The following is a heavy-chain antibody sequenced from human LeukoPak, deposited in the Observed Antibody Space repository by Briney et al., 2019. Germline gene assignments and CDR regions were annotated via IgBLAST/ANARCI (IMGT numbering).Heavy chain of an antibody. Sequence: PGGSLRLSCAASGFTFSSYWMSWVRQAPGKGLEWVANIKQDGSEKNYVDSVKGRFTISRDNAKNSLYLQMNSLRAEDTAVYYCARGSDNSGYRSLGNWGQGTLVTVSS. CDR1: GFTFSSYW. D-gene: IGHD3-22*01. CDR2: IKQDGSEK. J-gene: IGHJ4*02. CDR3: ARGSDNSGYRSLGN. V-gene: IGHV3-7*01.